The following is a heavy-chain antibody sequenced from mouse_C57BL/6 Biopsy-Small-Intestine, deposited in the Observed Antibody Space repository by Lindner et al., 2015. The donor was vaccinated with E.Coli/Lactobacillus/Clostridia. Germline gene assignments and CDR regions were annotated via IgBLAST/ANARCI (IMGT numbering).Heavy chain of an antibody. CDR3: ARSGYTWFAH. CDR2: IYPGDGDT. D-gene: IGHD3-1*01. J-gene: IGHJ3*01. V-gene: IGHV1-82*01. Sequence: VQLQESGPELVKPGASVKISCKASGYAFSSSWMNWVKQRPGKGLEWIGRIYPGDGDTNYNGKFKGKATLTADKSSSTAYMQLSSLTSEDSAVYFCARSGYTWFAHWGQGTLVTVSA. CDR1: GYAFSSSW.